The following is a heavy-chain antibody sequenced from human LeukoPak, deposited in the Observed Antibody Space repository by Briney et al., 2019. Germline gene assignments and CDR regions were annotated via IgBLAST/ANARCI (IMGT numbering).Heavy chain of an antibody. V-gene: IGHV4-59*01. CDR1: GGSISSYY. D-gene: IGHD3-22*01. CDR3: ARGLLSSGYYTDY. J-gene: IGHJ4*02. CDR2: IYYSGST. Sequence: PSETLSLTCTVSGGSISSYYWSWIRQPPGKGLEWNGYIYYSGSTNYNPSLKSRVTISVDTSKNQFSLKLSSVTAADTAVYYCARGLLSSGYYTDYWGQGTLVTVSS.